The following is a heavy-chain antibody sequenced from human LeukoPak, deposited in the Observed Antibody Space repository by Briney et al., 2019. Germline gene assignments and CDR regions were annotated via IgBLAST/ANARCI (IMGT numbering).Heavy chain of an antibody. CDR3: AREVAPEDAFDI. CDR2: ISSSSSYI. CDR1: GFTFSSYS. V-gene: IGHV3-21*01. D-gene: IGHD2-15*01. J-gene: IGHJ3*02. Sequence: GGSLRLSCAASGFTFSSYSMNWVRQAPGKGLEWVSSISSSSSYIYYADSVKGRFTISRDNAKNSLYLQMNSLRAEDTAVYYCAREVAPEDAFDIWGQGTMVTVSS.